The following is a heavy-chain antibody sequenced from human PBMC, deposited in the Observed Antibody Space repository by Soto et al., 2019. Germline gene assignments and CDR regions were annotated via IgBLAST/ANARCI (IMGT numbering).Heavy chain of an antibody. CDR2: MNPNSGNT. Sequence: ASVKVSCKASGYTFTSYDINWVRQATGQGLEWMGWMNPNSGNTGYAQKFQGRVTMTRNTSISTAYMELSSVTAADTAVYYCARGRITMVRGANICAFDIWGQGTMVTVSS. CDR3: ARGRITMVRGANICAFDI. D-gene: IGHD3-10*01. J-gene: IGHJ3*02. V-gene: IGHV1-8*01. CDR1: GYTFTSYD.